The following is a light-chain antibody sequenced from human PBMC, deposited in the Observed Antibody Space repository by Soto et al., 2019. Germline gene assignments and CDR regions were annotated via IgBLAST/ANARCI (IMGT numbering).Light chain of an antibody. CDR1: QSVSRY. V-gene: IGKV3-11*01. Sequence: EIVLTQSPSTLSLSPGERATLSCRASQSVSRYLAWYQQRPGQAPRLLISDASNRATGVPARFSGSGSGTDFTLTISSLEPEDFAVYYWKPRSNSPLTFGGGTKVEIK. CDR2: DAS. CDR3: KPRSNSPLT. J-gene: IGKJ4*01.